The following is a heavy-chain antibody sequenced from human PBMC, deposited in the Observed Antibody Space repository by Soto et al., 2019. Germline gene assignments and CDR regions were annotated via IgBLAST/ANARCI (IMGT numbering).Heavy chain of an antibody. Sequence: PGGSLRLSCAASGFTFSNAWMNWVRQAPGKGLEWVGRIKSKTDGGTTDYAAPVKGRFTISRDDSKKTLYLQMNSLKTEDTAVYYCTTDLPIFGVFPIFDYWGQGTLVTVSS. CDR2: IKSKTDGGTT. D-gene: IGHD3-3*01. V-gene: IGHV3-15*07. CDR3: TTDLPIFGVFPIFDY. J-gene: IGHJ4*02. CDR1: GFTFSNAW.